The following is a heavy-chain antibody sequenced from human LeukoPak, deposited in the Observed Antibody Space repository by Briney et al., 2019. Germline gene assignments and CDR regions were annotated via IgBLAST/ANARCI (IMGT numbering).Heavy chain of an antibody. CDR3: ARGQSTGDRRTDY. D-gene: IGHD7-27*01. Sequence: PSETLSLTCAVYGGSFSGYYWSWIRQPPGKGLEWIWEINHSGSTNYNPSPKSRVTISVDTSKNQFSLKLSSVTAADTAVYYCARGQSTGDRRTDYWGQGTLVTVSS. CDR1: GGSFSGYY. V-gene: IGHV4-34*01. CDR2: INHSGST. J-gene: IGHJ4*02.